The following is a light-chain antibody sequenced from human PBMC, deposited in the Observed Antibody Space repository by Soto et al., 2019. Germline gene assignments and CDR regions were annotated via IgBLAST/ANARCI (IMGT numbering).Light chain of an antibody. Sequence: EIVLSQSPGTLSLSPGERATLSCRASQSVSSYLAWYQQKPGQAPRLLIYDASNRATGIPARFSGSGSGTDFTLTISSLEPEDFAVYYCQQRSKWPLTFGQGTRLEI. CDR3: QQRSKWPLT. J-gene: IGKJ5*01. CDR1: QSVSSY. V-gene: IGKV3-11*01. CDR2: DAS.